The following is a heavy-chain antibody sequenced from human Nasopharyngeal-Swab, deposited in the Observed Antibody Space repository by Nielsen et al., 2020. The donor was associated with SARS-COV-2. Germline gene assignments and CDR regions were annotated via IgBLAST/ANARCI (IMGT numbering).Heavy chain of an antibody. V-gene: IGHV3-73*01. D-gene: IGHD2-15*01. CDR1: GFTFSDSA. J-gene: IGHJ4*02. Sequence: GESLKISCAASGFTFSDSAIHWVRQASGTGLEWVGRVRSKGNNYATAYSASGKGRFTISRDDSKNTAYLQMNSLITEDTAVYYCTRCGGSCYTGKDYWGQGTLVTVSS. CDR2: VRSKGNNYAT. CDR3: TRCGGSCYTGKDY.